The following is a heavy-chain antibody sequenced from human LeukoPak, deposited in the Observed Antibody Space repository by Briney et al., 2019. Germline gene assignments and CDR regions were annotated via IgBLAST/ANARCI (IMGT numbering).Heavy chain of an antibody. D-gene: IGHD3-10*01. J-gene: IGHJ3*02. Sequence: SVKVSCKASGGTFSSYAISWVRQAPGQGLEWMGGIIPIFGTANYAQKFQGRVTITADESTSTAYMELSSLRSEDTAVYYRASRLTDYGSGSYYRAFDIWGQGTMVTVSS. CDR2: IIPIFGTA. CDR1: GGTFSSYA. CDR3: ASRLTDYGSGSYYRAFDI. V-gene: IGHV1-69*13.